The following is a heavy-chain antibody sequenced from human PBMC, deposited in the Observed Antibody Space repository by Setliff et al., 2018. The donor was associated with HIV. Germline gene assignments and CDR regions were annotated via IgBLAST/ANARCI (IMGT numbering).Heavy chain of an antibody. CDR3: ARDNTAFDI. CDR2: VYPSDGST. Sequence: GASVKVSCKASGYTFTSYYMHWVRQAPGQGLEWMGMVYPSDGSTSYAQKFQGRVTMTRDTSTSTIYMELNSLTSEYTAVYYCARDNTAFDIWGQGTMVTVSS. D-gene: IGHD2-2*02. J-gene: IGHJ3*02. V-gene: IGHV1-46*01. CDR1: GYTFTSYY.